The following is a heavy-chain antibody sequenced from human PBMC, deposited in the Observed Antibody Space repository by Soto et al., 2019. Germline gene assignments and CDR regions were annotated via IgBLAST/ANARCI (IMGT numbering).Heavy chain of an antibody. J-gene: IGHJ5*02. Sequence: QVQLQESGPGLVKPSQTLSLTCTVSGGPIRRRGYYCSWISHRPGEGLEWIGFFYYSGITDYNPSLRKRVTISADTSRNQVLQNMYSVTAANAAVYYWASSGGAEGDWFDPWGQGTLVTVPS. CDR2: FYYSGIT. V-gene: IGHV4-31*03. D-gene: IGHD2-15*01. CDR1: GGPIRRRGYY. CDR3: ASSGGAEGDWFDP.